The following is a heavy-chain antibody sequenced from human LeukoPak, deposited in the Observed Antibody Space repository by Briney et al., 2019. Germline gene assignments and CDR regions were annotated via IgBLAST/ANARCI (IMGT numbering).Heavy chain of an antibody. V-gene: IGHV3-66*01. J-gene: IGHJ4*02. CDR1: GFTVRNNY. CDR3: ARDPPAVASNTYG. D-gene: IGHD6-13*01. Sequence: GGSLRLSCAASGFTVRNNYMNWVRQTPGKGLEWVSLIYSDGTTDYADSVRGRFTISRDNFENTLYLQMNSLRVEDTAIYYCARDPPAVASNTYGWGQGTLVTVSS. CDR2: IYSDGTT.